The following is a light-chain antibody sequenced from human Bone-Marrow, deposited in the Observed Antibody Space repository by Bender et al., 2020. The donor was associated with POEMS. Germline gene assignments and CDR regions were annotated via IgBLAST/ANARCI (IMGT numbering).Light chain of an antibody. Sequence: QVVLTQPPSASASLGASVKLTCTLSSRHSNYAVAWHQKQPDKGPRYLMKVNDDGSHNKGDGIPDRFSGSTSGADRYLTISSLQSEDEADYFCQTWGTGFRVFGGGTKLTVL. CDR1: SRHSNYA. J-gene: IGLJ3*02. CDR3: QTWGTGFRV. CDR2: VNDDGSH. V-gene: IGLV4-69*01.